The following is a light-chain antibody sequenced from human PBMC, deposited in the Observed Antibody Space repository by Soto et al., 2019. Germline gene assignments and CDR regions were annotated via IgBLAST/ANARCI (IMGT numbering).Light chain of an antibody. V-gene: IGKV3-15*01. CDR3: QQYNNWPQT. CDR2: GAS. CDR1: QSVSSN. Sequence: EIVMTQSSSTLSVSPGVSDTLSCRASQSVSSNLAWYQQKPGQAPRLLIYGASTRATGIPARFSGSGSGTEFTLTISSLQSEDFAVYYCQQYNNWPQTFGQGTKV. J-gene: IGKJ1*01.